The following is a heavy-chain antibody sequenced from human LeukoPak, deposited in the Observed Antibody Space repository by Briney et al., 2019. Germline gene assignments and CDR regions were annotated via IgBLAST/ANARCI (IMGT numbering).Heavy chain of an antibody. J-gene: IGHJ4*02. V-gene: IGHV3-30-3*01. CDR2: VSYDGNNK. CDR1: GFNFNYYA. D-gene: IGHD3-10*01. CDR3: ARPIDNGSGSYYFDY. Sequence: GRSLTLSCAASGFNFNYYAMHWVRQAPGKGLEWVAVVSYDGNNKYYADSVKSRLTISRDSSKNTVYLQMNSLSSEDTAVYYCARPIDNGSGSYYFDYWGQGTLVTVPS.